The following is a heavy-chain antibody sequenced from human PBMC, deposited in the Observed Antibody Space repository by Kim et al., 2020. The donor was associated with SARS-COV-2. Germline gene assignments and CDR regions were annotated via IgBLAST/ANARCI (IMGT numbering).Heavy chain of an antibody. J-gene: IGHJ4*02. Sequence: VKGRFTISRENSKNTLYRQMNSLRAEDTAVYYCARAGPITMIVVVNPSDYWGQGTLVTVSS. CDR3: ARAGPITMIVVVNPSDY. V-gene: IGHV3-23*01. D-gene: IGHD3-22*01.